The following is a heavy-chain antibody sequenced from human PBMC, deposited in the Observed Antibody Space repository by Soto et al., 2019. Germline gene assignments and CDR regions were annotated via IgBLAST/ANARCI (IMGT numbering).Heavy chain of an antibody. D-gene: IGHD3-10*01. Sequence: EVQLLESGGGWVQPGGSLRISCIGSGFTFSSNAMSWVRQAPGKGLEWVSAISGSGGTTYYADSVKGRFAVSRDNSNNTLYLQMNSLRADDTAVYYCAKQRAGFGSGSDTYYFDYWGQGTLVTVSS. J-gene: IGHJ4*02. CDR1: GFTFSSNA. CDR3: AKQRAGFGSGSDTYYFDY. CDR2: ISGSGGTT. V-gene: IGHV3-23*01.